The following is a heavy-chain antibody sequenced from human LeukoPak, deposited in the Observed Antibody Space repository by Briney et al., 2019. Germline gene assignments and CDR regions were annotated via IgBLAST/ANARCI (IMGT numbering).Heavy chain of an antibody. CDR1: GFTVTSTY. CDR3: ARDGCYYGSGSWYMDV. CDR2: IYNVGST. Sequence: RGSLRLSCAPSGFTVTSTYMSWVRQAPGKGRGWDSVIYNVGSTYYAASVKGRFTFSRANSKTTLHLNMKSLRAEDTAVYYCARDGCYYGSGSWYMDVGGKGTTVTVSS. J-gene: IGHJ6*03. V-gene: IGHV3-53*01. D-gene: IGHD3-10*01.